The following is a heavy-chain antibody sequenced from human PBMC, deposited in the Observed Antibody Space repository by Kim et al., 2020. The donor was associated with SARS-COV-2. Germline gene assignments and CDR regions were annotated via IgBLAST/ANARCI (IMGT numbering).Heavy chain of an antibody. J-gene: IGHJ4*02. CDR3: ASGIGEDGYNSGY. Sequence: YAQKFQGRVTITADESTSTAYMELSSLRSEDTAVYYCASGIGEDGYNSGYWGQGTLVTVSS. D-gene: IGHD5-12*01. V-gene: IGHV1-69*01.